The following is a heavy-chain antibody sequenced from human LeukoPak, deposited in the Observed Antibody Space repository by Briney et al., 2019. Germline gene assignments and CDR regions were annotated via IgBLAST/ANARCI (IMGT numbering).Heavy chain of an antibody. CDR1: GGSISSGGYY. D-gene: IGHD6-6*01. V-gene: IGHV4-31*03. J-gene: IGHJ2*01. CDR2: IYYSGST. CDR3: ARGGPARSSSSRIHWYFDL. Sequence: SQTLSLTCTVSGGSISSGGYYWSWIRQHPGKGLEWIGYIYYSGSTYYNPSLKSRVTISVDTSKNQFSLKLSSVTAADTAVHYCARGGPARSSSSRIHWYFDLWGRGTLVTVSS.